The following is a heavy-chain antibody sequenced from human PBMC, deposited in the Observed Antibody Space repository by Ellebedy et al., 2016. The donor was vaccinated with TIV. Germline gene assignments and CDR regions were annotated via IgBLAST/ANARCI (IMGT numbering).Heavy chain of an antibody. CDR2: ISYDGGNK. Sequence: GESLKISCAASGFTFSAYAMHWVRQAPGKGLEWVTVISYDGGNKFYADSVRDRFTISRDNSKNTVSLQMDSLRAEDTAVYYCAKVESGSYQSPFDYWGQGTLVTVSS. V-gene: IGHV3-30-3*01. CDR3: AKVESGSYQSPFDY. CDR1: GFTFSAYA. D-gene: IGHD1-26*01. J-gene: IGHJ4*02.